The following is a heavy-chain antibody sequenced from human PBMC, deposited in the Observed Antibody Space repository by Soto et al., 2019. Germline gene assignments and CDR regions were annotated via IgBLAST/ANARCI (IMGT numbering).Heavy chain of an antibody. CDR1: GFTFSSYW. V-gene: IGHV3-74*01. CDR2: IKSDGSSI. Sequence: PGGSLRLSCAAAGFTFSSYWMHWVRQAPGKGLVWVSRIKSDGSSISYADSVRGRFTTSRDNAKNTLHLQMTSLRAEDTAMYYCARGHNYARTLDAFDIWGQGTMVTVSS. D-gene: IGHD2-2*01. J-gene: IGHJ3*02. CDR3: ARGHNYARTLDAFDI.